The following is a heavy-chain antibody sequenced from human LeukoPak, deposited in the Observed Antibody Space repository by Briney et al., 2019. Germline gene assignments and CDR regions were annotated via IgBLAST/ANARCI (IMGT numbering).Heavy chain of an antibody. D-gene: IGHD2-2*01. Sequence: GGSLRLSCAAPGFTFSDYYMSWIRQAPGEGLEWVSSISSSSSYIYYADSVKGRFTISRDNAKNSLYLQMNSLRAEDTAVYYCARGKSAALGAFDIWGLGTMVTVSS. V-gene: IGHV3-11*06. J-gene: IGHJ3*02. CDR1: GFTFSDYY. CDR3: ARGKSAALGAFDI. CDR2: ISSSSSYI.